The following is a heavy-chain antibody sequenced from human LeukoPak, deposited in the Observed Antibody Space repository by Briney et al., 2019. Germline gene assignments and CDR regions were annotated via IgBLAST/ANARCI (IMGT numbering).Heavy chain of an antibody. D-gene: IGHD2-15*01. CDR2: IYHSGST. J-gene: IGHJ5*02. Sequence: SQTLSLTCAVSGGSISSGGYSWSWIRQPPGKGLEWIGYIYHSGSTCYNPSLKSRVTISVDRSKNQFSLKLSSVTAADTAVYYCARESCSGGSCYPSWFDPWGQGTLVTVSS. CDR1: GGSISSGGYS. V-gene: IGHV4-30-2*01. CDR3: ARESCSGGSCYPSWFDP.